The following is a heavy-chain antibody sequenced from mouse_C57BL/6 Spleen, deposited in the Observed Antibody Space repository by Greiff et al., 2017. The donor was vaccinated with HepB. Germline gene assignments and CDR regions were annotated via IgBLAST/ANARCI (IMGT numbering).Heavy chain of an antibody. CDR2: IDPEDGDT. CDR3: TTSISNGYFDY. J-gene: IGHJ2*01. Sequence: EVQLQQSGAELVRPGASVKLSCTASGFNIKDYYMHWVKQRPEQGLEWIGRIDPEDGDTEYAPKFQGKATMTADTSSNTAYLQLSSLTSEDTSVYYCTTSISNGYFDYWGQGTTLTVSS. D-gene: IGHD2-3*01. CDR1: GFNIKDYY. V-gene: IGHV14-1*01.